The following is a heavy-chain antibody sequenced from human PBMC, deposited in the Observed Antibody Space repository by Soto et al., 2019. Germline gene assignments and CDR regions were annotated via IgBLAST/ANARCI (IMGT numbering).Heavy chain of an antibody. J-gene: IGHJ4*02. CDR1: GGSISSSSYY. D-gene: IGHD3-10*01. CDR3: ARQWVRGVITIDY. Sequence: PSETLSLTCTVSGGSISSSSYYWGWIRQPPGKGLEWIGSIYYSGSTYYNPSLKSRVTISVDTSKNQFSLKLSSVTAADTAVYYCARQWVRGVITIDYWGQGTLVTVSS. CDR2: IYYSGST. V-gene: IGHV4-39*01.